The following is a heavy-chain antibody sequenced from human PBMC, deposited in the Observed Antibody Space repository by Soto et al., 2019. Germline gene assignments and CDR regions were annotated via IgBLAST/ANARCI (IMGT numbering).Heavy chain of an antibody. J-gene: IGHJ6*02. Sequence: GGSLRIAGAASGFTFSSYAMAWLRHAPGKGLEWVSSISGPGAGTTYADSVRGRFIISRDNSNNILNMQMTSLRAEDTARYYCAKDYTSGARFSVGVWGQGTTVTFSS. CDR1: GFTFSSYA. CDR2: ISGPGAGT. V-gene: IGHV3-23*01. CDR3: AKDYTSGARFSVGV. D-gene: IGHD3-16*01.